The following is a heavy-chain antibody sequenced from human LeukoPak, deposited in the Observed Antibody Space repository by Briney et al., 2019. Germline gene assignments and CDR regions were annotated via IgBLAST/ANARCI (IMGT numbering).Heavy chain of an antibody. J-gene: IGHJ6*02. D-gene: IGHD2-2*01. V-gene: IGHV4-34*01. CDR1: GGSLSGYY. CDR3: GRVGDNVVQPAGGYHDMDV. CDR2: INHSGST. Sequence: SETLSLTCAVYGGSLSGYYWSWIRQPPGKGLEWIGEINHSGSTNYNPSFKSRVTISVDTSKNQFSLKLSSVTAADTAVYYCGRVGDNVVQPAGGYHDMDVWGQGTTVTVSS.